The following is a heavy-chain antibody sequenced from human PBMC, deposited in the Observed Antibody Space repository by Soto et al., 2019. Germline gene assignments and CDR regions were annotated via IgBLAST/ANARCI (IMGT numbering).Heavy chain of an antibody. V-gene: IGHV3-33*01. J-gene: IGHJ6*02. Sequence: SLKLSCVASGFTFRSYGMQWVRRAPGKVLGWVAIIWYDGSNKYCGDSVKGRFTITRDNSKNTLYMQMNSLRAEDTAVNYGARDALAGLYCSSWCSMDVWGQRSTGTVSS. D-gene: IGHD6-13*01. CDR3: ARDALAGLYCSSWCSMDV. CDR2: IWYDGSNK. CDR1: GFTFRSYG.